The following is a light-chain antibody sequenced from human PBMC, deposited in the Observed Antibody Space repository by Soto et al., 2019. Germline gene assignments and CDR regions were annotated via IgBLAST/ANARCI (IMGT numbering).Light chain of an antibody. CDR2: DVT. V-gene: IGLV2-11*01. J-gene: IGLJ2*01. CDR1: MSDVAGYNY. Sequence: QSVLTQPRSVSGSPGQSVSISCTGTMSDVAGYNYVSWYQHHPGKAPKLLISDVTKRPSWVPDRFSGSKSGNTASLTISELQAEDEADYYCSSYAGNNNLVFGGGTKLTVL. CDR3: SSYAGNNNLV.